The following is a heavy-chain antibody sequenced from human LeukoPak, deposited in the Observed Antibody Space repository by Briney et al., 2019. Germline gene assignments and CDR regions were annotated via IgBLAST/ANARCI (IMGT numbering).Heavy chain of an antibody. J-gene: IGHJ4*02. CDR2: IYYSGST. CDR3: AGGQLDYGDYRFDY. V-gene: IGHV4-59*01. D-gene: IGHD4-17*01. CDR1: GGSISSYY. Sequence: SETLSLTCTVSGGSISSYYWSWIRQPPGKGLEWIGYIYYSGSTNYNPSLKSRVTISVDTSKNQFSLKLSSVTAADTAVYYCAGGQLDYGDYRFDYWGQGTLVTVSS.